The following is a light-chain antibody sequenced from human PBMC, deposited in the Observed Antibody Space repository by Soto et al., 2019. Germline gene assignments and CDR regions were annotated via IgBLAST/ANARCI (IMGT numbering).Light chain of an antibody. CDR1: SSDLGDYDY. Sequence: QSALTQPPSVSGSPGQSVTISCTGTSSDLGDYDYVSWYQQHPGKAPKLMIYEVNKRPSGVPDRFSGSKSGNTASLTVTGLQAEDEADYYCSSYAGSNNLIFGGGTKLTVL. CDR2: EVN. V-gene: IGLV2-8*01. CDR3: SSYAGSNNLI. J-gene: IGLJ2*01.